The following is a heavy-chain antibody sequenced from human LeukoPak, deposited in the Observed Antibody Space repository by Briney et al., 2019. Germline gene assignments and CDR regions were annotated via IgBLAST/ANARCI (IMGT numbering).Heavy chain of an antibody. CDR2: IYPSGST. V-gene: IGHV4-4*07. CDR1: GASITNYY. CDR3: ARVRPNWNDGTFDY. J-gene: IGHJ4*02. Sequence: PSETLSLTCTLSGASITNYYWSWIRQSAGKGLEWIGRIYPSGSTHSNPSLKSRVTMSLDTSKNQFSLGLSSVTAADTAVYYCARVRPNWNDGTFDYWGQGTLVTVSS. D-gene: IGHD1-1*01.